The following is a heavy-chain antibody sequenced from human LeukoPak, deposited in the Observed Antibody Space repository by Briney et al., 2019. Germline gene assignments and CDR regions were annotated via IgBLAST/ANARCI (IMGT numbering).Heavy chain of an antibody. D-gene: IGHD2-8*01. J-gene: IGHJ4*02. CDR3: ARHKIVYAMDQFDY. CDR1: GGSISSSSYY. CDR2: IYYSGST. Sequence: PSETLSLTCTVSGGSISSSSYYWGWIRQPPGKGLEWIGSIYYSGSTYYNPSLKSRVTISVDTSKNQFSLKLSSVTAADTAVYYCARHKIVYAMDQFDYWGQGTLVTVSS. V-gene: IGHV4-39*01.